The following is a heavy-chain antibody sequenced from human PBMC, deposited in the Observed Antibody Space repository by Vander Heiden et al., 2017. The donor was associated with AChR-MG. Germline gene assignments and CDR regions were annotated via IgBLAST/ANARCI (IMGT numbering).Heavy chain of an antibody. CDR1: GFTFSGYS. Sequence: EVKLVEPGGGLVKPGGSLRLPCAPSGFTFSGYSMNWVRQALGKGLGWVSSISSSSNYIYYADSVKGRFTIARDNAKNSLYLQMNSLRAEDTAVYYCATNLDRQWLVQYFQHWGQGTLVTVSS. J-gene: IGHJ1*01. CDR3: ATNLDRQWLVQYFQH. V-gene: IGHV3-21*01. D-gene: IGHD6-19*01. CDR2: ISSSSNYI.